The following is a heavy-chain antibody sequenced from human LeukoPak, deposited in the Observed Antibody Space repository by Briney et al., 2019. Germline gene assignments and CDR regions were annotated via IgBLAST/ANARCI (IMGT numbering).Heavy chain of an antibody. CDR3: ARDYNGSYYYDSSGYLDY. D-gene: IGHD3-22*01. Sequence: GGSLRLSCAASGFTFSGYYMSWIRQAPGKGLERVSYISSSGSTIYYADSVKGRFTISRDNAKNSLYLQMNSLRAEDTAVYYCARDYNGSYYYDSSGYLDYWGQGTLVTVSS. CDR2: ISSSGSTI. J-gene: IGHJ4*02. CDR1: GFTFSGYY. V-gene: IGHV3-11*01.